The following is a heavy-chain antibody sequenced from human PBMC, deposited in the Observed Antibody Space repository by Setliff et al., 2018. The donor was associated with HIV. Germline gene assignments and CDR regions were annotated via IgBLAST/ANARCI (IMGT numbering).Heavy chain of an antibody. CDR2: MNPNSGNT. CDR1: GYTFTSYD. D-gene: IGHD3-10*01. V-gene: IGHV1-8*02. CDR3: ARRQGASGTTLYY. J-gene: IGHJ4*02. Sequence: ASVKVSCKASGYTFTSYDINWVRQATGQGPEWMGWMNPNSGNTGYAQKFQGRVTMTRNTSISTAYMELSSLRSEDTAVYYCARRQGASGTTLYYWGQGSLVTVS.